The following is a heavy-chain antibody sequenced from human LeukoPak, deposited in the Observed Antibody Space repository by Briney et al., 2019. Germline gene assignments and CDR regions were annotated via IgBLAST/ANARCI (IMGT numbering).Heavy chain of an antibody. CDR3: ARVRYCGSTSCSTYFDY. J-gene: IGHJ4*02. Sequence: GGSLKLSCAASGFTFISYWMHWVRQAPGKGLVWVSRINTDDSSTTYADTVKGRFTISRDNAKNTLYLQMSSLRAEDTAVYYCARVRYCGSTSCSTYFDYWGQGTLVTVSS. CDR1: GFTFISYW. V-gene: IGHV3-74*01. CDR2: INTDDSST. D-gene: IGHD2-2*02.